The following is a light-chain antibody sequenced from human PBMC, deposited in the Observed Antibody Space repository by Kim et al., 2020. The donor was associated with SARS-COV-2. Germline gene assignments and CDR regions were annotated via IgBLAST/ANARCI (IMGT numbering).Light chain of an antibody. CDR1: QSLLHSNGYTY. CDR2: LGS. V-gene: IGKV2-28*01. CDR3: MQALQTPFT. Sequence: IVMPQSPLSLPVTLVGPASISCRSSQSLLHSNGYTYLDWFLQKPGQSPQLLIYLGSSRASGFPVRFSGSGSGTDFTLRISRVGAEDVGIYCCMQALQTPFTFGPGTKVDIK. J-gene: IGKJ3*01.